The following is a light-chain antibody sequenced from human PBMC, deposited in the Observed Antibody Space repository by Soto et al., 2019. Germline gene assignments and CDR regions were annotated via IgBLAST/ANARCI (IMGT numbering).Light chain of an antibody. J-gene: IGLJ1*01. CDR1: SSDVGGYDY. Sequence: QSALTQPASVSWSPGQSVTISCTGTSSDVGGYDYVSWYQQHPGTAPKLMLYEVNNRPSGVSNRFSGSKSGNTASLIISGLQTEDEADYYCSAYTTTSTLIFGTGTKVTVL. V-gene: IGLV2-14*01. CDR3: SAYTTTSTLI. CDR2: EVN.